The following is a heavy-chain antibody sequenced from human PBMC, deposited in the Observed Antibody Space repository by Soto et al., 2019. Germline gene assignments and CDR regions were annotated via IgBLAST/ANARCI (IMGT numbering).Heavy chain of an antibody. V-gene: IGHV4-34*01. CDR3: VRGWESIRHMDV. CDR2: INHSGST. J-gene: IGHJ6*02. D-gene: IGHD1-26*01. Sequence: QVQLQQWGAGLLKPSETLSLTCAVYGGSFSGYYWSWIRQPPGMGLEWIGEINHSGSTNYNPSLKRRVTISVDKFKNQFSLKLNSVTAADTAVYYCVRGWESIRHMDVWGQGITVIVSS. CDR1: GGSFSGYY.